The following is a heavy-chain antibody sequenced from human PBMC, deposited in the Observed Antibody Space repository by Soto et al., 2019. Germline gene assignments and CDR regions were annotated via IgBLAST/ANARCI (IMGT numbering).Heavy chain of an antibody. CDR3: VRGASLNFDY. Sequence: GGSLRLSCAASGFTFDSHAMAWVRQAPGRGLEWVSGIYGVGATNYLDSVKGRFTISRDNAKNSLYLQMNSLRAEDTAFYYCVRGASLNFDYWGQGTLVTVSS. V-gene: IGHV3-20*04. CDR1: GFTFDSHA. CDR2: IYGVGAT. D-gene: IGHD1-26*01. J-gene: IGHJ4*02.